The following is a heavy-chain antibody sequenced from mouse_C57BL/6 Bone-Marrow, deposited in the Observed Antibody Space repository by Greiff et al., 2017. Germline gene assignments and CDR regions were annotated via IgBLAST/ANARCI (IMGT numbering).Heavy chain of an antibody. J-gene: IGHJ2*01. V-gene: IGHV1-50*01. Sequence: VQLQQSGAELVKPGASVKLSCKASGYTFTSHWMQWVKQRPGQGLEWIGEIDPSDSYTNYNQKFKGKATVTVDTSSSTAYMQLSSLTSEDSAVYYCARDYGSSPYYFDDWGQGTTLTVSS. CDR1: GYTFTSHW. CDR3: ARDYGSSPYYFDD. CDR2: IDPSDSYT. D-gene: IGHD1-1*01.